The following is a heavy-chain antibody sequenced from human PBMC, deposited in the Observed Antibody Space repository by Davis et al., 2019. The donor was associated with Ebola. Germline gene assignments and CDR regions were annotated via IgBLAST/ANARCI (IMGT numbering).Heavy chain of an antibody. CDR2: IWYDGSNK. V-gene: IGHV3-30*02. D-gene: IGHD4-17*01. CDR1: GFTFSSYG. Sequence: GGSLRLSCAASGFTFSSYGMHWVRQAPGKGLEWVAVIWYDGSNKYYADSVKGRFTISRDNSKNTLYLQMNSLRAEDTAVYYCAKGGYGDLDDAFDIWGQGTMVTVSS. J-gene: IGHJ3*02. CDR3: AKGGYGDLDDAFDI.